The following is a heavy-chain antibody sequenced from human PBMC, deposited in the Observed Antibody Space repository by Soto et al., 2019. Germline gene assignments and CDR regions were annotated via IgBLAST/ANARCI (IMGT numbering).Heavy chain of an antibody. CDR2: ISSSSSYI. D-gene: IGHD3-10*01. CDR1: GFTFSSYS. V-gene: IGHV3-21*01. CDR3: ARDGSGNLNYYYYGMDV. Sequence: GGSLRLSCAASGFTFSSYSMNWVRQAPGKGLEWVSSISSSSSYIYYADSVKGRFTISRDNAKNSLYLQMNSLRAEDTAVYYCARDGSGNLNYYYYGMDVWGQGTTVTVYS. J-gene: IGHJ6*02.